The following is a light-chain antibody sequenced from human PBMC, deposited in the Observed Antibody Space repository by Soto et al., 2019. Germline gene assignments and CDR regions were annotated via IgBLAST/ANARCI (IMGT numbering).Light chain of an antibody. CDR2: DVS. J-gene: IGLJ3*02. CDR3: TSQASNREVV. CDR1: SSDVGGYNY. Sequence: QSALTQPASVSGSPGQSITISCAGTSSDVGGYNYVSWYQQHPGKAPKLMIYDVSNRPSGVSSRFSGSKSGNTASLTISGLQGEEEANYYCTSQASNREVVFGGGTKLTFL. V-gene: IGLV2-14*01.